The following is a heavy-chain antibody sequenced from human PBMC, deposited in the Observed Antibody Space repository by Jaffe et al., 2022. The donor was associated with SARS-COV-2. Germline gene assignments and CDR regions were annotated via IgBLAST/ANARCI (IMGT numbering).Heavy chain of an antibody. D-gene: IGHD5-18*01. CDR3: TTDPTMVTWSVAY. CDR2: IKSKTDGGTT. CDR1: GFTFSNAW. V-gene: IGHV3-15*01. J-gene: IGHJ4*02. Sequence: EVQLVESGGGLVKPGGSLRLSCAASGFTFSNAWMSWVRQAPGKGLEWVGRIKSKTDGGTTDYAAPVKGRFTISRDDSKNTLYLQMNSLKTEDTAVYYCTTDPTMVTWSVAYWGQGTLVTVSS.